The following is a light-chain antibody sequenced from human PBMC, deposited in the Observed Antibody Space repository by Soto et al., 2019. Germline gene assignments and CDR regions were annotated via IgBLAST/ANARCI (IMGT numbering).Light chain of an antibody. CDR1: ESISTW. V-gene: IGKV1-5*01. CDR2: DAS. J-gene: IGKJ1*01. Sequence: DIQMTQSPSTVSASVGASVTITCRASESISTWLAWYQQKPGQAPKLLIYDASISDSGVPSRFGGSGSGTEFTLTVSNLQPDDSATYYCQQYHSLWAFGQGTKVEIK. CDR3: QQYHSLWA.